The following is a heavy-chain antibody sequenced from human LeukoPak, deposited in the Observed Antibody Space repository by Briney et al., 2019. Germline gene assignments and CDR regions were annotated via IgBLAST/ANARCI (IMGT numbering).Heavy chain of an antibody. V-gene: IGHV3-53*01. CDR3: ARGVGYCTNGVCDY. CDR1: GFTVSSNY. D-gene: IGHD2-8*01. CDR2: IYSGGST. Sequence: GGSLRLSCAASGFTVSSNYMSWVRQAPGKGLEWVSVIYSGGSTYYADSVKGRFTISRDNSKNTLYLQMNSLRAEDTAVYYCARGVGYCTNGVCDYWGQGTLVTVSS. J-gene: IGHJ4*02.